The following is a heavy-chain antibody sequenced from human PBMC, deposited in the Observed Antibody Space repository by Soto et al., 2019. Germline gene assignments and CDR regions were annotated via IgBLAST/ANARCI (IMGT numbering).Heavy chain of an antibody. D-gene: IGHD3-16*01. Sequence: GGSLRLSCAASGFTFSSYAMSWVRQAPGRGLDWVSSIGDSGASTYYANSVKGRFTISRDNSTNTLYLQMNSLSPEDTAVYYCARTLGLIDPYDYWGQGILVTVSS. V-gene: IGHV3-23*01. CDR2: IGDSGAST. CDR1: GFTFSSYA. J-gene: IGHJ4*02. CDR3: ARTLGLIDPYDY.